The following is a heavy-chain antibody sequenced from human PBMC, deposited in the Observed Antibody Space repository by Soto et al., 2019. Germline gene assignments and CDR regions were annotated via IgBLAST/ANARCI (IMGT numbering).Heavy chain of an antibody. D-gene: IGHD6-19*01. CDR2: ISGSGGST. Sequence: LRLSCAASGFTFSSYAMSWVRQAPGKGLEWVSAISGSGGSTYYADSVKGRFTISRDNSKNTLYLQMNSLRAEDTAVYYCAKLKGPLIAVAGTGDYWGQGTLVTVSS. CDR1: GFTFSSYA. V-gene: IGHV3-23*01. CDR3: AKLKGPLIAVAGTGDY. J-gene: IGHJ4*02.